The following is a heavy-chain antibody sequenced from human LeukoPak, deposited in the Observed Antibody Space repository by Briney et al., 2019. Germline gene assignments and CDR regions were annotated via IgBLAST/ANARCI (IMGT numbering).Heavy chain of an antibody. J-gene: IGHJ6*02. V-gene: IGHV4-59*01. CDR1: SGSIRTSY. Sequence: SETLSLTCTVSSGSIRTSYCSWIRQPPGKGLEWIGYIYYSGCTNYNPSLKSRVTISVDTSKNQFSLKLSSVTAADTAVYYCAREGGVATIGYYYGMGVWGQGTTVTVSS. CDR2: IYYSGCT. D-gene: IGHD5-12*01. CDR3: AREGGVATIGYYYGMGV.